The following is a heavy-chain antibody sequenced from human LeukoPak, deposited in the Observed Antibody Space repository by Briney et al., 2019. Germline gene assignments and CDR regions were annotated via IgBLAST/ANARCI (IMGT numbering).Heavy chain of an antibody. CDR1: GGTFSSYA. D-gene: IGHD2-2*01. V-gene: IGHV1-69*13. J-gene: IGHJ3*02. CDR3: ARGYCSSTSCYSFGSAFDI. CDR2: IIPIFGTA. Sequence: SVKVSCKASGGTFSSYAISWVRQAPGQGLEWMGGIIPIFGTANYAQKFQGRVTITADESTSTAYMELSSLRSEDTAVYYCARGYCSSTSCYSFGSAFDIWGQGSMVTVSS.